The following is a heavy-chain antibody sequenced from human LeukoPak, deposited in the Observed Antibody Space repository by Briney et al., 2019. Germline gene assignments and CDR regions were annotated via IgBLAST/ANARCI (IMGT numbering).Heavy chain of an antibody. CDR2: ISRSGDTI. D-gene: IGHD1-7*01. CDR1: GFTFSDYS. J-gene: IGHJ4*02. V-gene: IGHV3-11*01. Sequence: GSLRLSCAASGFTFSDYSVSWIRQAPGQGLEWVSYISRSGDTIDYADSVKGRFSISRDNAKNSLYLQMNSLRAEDTAVYYCAGYHWDSGVVYWGQGTLVTVSS. CDR3: AGYHWDSGVVY.